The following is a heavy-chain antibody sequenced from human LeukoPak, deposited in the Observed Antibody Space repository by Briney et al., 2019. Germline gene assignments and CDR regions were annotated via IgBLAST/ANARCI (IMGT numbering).Heavy chain of an antibody. D-gene: IGHD3-10*01. V-gene: IGHV3-21*01. Sequence: GGSLRLSCAASGFTFSSYSMNWVRQAPGKGLEWVSSISSSSSYIYYADSVEGRFTISRDNAKNSLYLQMNSLRAEDTAVYYCARERITMVRGVIGNWFDPWGQGTLVTVSS. J-gene: IGHJ5*02. CDR2: ISSSSSYI. CDR1: GFTFSSYS. CDR3: ARERITMVRGVIGNWFDP.